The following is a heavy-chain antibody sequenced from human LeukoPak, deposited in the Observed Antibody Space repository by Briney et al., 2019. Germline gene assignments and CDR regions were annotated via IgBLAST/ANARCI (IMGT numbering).Heavy chain of an antibody. CDR2: IYISGSGST. J-gene: IGHJ4*02. CDR3: ARSLSSGWFPFDY. V-gene: IGHV4-4*07. Sequence: SETLSLTCTVSGGSISSYYWSWIRQPAGKGLEWIGRIYISGSGSTNYNPSLKSRVTMSVDTSKNQFSLKLSSVTAADTAVYYCARSLSSGWFPFDYWGQGTLVTVSS. D-gene: IGHD6-19*01. CDR1: GGSISSYY.